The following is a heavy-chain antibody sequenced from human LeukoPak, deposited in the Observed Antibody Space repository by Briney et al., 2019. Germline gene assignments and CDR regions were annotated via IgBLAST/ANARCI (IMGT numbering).Heavy chain of an antibody. J-gene: IGHJ3*02. V-gene: IGHV4-59*01. Sequence: PSETLSLTCTVSGGSITSYYWNWIRQPPGKALEWIGYIYYSGSTNYNPSLKSRVTISVDTSKNQFSLKLSSVTAADTAVYYCARAVEGAFDIWGQGTMVTVSS. CDR3: ARAVEGAFDI. CDR2: IYYSGST. CDR1: GGSITSYY.